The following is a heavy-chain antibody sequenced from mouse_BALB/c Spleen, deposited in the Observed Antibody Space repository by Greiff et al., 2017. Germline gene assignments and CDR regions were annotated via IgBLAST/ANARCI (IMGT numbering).Heavy chain of an antibody. CDR1: GYSITSDYA. J-gene: IGHJ4*01. CDR3: ARSRDGNYPFHAMDY. V-gene: IGHV3-2*02. D-gene: IGHD2-1*01. Sequence: EVKLQESGPGLVKPSQSLSLTCTVTGYSITSDYAWNWIRQFPGNKLEWMGYISYSGSTSYNPSLKSRISITRDTSKNQFFLQLNSVTTEDTATYYCARSRDGNYPFHAMDYWGQGTSVTVSS. CDR2: ISYSGST.